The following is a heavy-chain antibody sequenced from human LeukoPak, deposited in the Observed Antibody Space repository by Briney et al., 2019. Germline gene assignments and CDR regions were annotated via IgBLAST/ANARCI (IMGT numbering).Heavy chain of an antibody. CDR3: ARGRGYCSSTSCLNWFDP. J-gene: IGHJ5*02. CDR1: GFTFSSYS. Sequence: GGSLRLSCAASGFTFSSYSMNWVRQAPGKGLEWVSSISSSSSYIYYADSVKGRFAISRDNAKNSLYLQMNSLRAEDTAVYYCARGRGYCSSTSCLNWFDPWGQGTLVTVSS. D-gene: IGHD2-2*01. CDR2: ISSSSSYI. V-gene: IGHV3-21*01.